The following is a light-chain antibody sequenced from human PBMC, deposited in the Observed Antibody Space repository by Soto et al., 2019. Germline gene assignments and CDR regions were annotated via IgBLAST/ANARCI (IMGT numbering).Light chain of an antibody. CDR3: QQTNTSPYT. J-gene: IGKJ2*01. Sequence: DIKMTQSPSSLSASVGDRVTITCRTSQTIRVYDLNWYQQQPGKAPKLLIYATSNLQSGVPSRFSGSGSVTDFTLSITSLQPEDFATYYCQQTNTSPYTFDQVTNLAIK. V-gene: IGKV1-39*01. CDR1: QTIRVY. CDR2: ATS.